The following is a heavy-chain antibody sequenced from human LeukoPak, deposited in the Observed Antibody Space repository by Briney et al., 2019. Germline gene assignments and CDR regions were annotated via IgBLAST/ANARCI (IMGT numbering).Heavy chain of an antibody. Sequence: GGSLRLSCAASGFSFSGYGMHWVRQAPGKGLEWVAFIRYDGSNEYYADSVKGRFTISRDKSKNTLSLQMNGLRVEDTAVYYCAKLLFWSGYNDAFDIWGQGTMVTVSS. J-gene: IGHJ3*02. D-gene: IGHD3-3*01. CDR1: GFSFSGYG. V-gene: IGHV3-30*02. CDR3: AKLLFWSGYNDAFDI. CDR2: IRYDGSNE.